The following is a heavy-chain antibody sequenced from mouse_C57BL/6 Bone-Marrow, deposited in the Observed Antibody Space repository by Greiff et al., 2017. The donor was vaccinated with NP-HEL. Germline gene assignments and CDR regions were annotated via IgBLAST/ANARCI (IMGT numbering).Heavy chain of an antibody. Sequence: VQLQQSGAELVRPGASVKLSCTASGFNIKDDYMHWVKQRPEQGLEWIGWIDPENGDTEYASKFQGKATITADTSSNTAYLQLSSLTSEDTAVYYCTTLWLRNNWYCDVWGTGTTVTVSS. J-gene: IGHJ1*03. D-gene: IGHD2-2*01. CDR2: IDPENGDT. CDR3: TTLWLRNNWYCDV. V-gene: IGHV14-4*01. CDR1: GFNIKDDY.